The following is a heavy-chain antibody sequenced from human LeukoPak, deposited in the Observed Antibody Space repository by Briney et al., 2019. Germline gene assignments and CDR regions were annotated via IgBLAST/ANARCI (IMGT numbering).Heavy chain of an antibody. V-gene: IGHV1-2*02. CDR2: INPNTCGT. J-gene: IGHJ4*02. CDR1: GYTFTGYY. CDR3: ARAPMIVVVFPPRLDF. D-gene: IGHD3-22*01. Sequence: ASVKVSCKTSGYTFTGYYMHWVRQAPGQGLEWMGWINPNTCGTNYAQKFQGRVTMTSDTSISTAYMELSSLKSDDTAMYYCARAPMIVVVFPPRLDFWGQGTLVTVSS.